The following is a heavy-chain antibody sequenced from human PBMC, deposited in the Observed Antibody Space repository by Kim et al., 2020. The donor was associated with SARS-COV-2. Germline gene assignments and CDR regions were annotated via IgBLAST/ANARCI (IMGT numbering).Heavy chain of an antibody. D-gene: IGHD5-18*01. Sequence: GGSLRLSCRASGFAFNKSWLHWVRQAPGKGLVWVSHISRDGGRTAYADSVKGRFTISRDNGRNTLYLRMDSLRVEDTAIYYCATDMEYSCGSWGQGTLVTVSS. CDR1: GFAFNKSW. CDR2: ISRDGGRT. J-gene: IGHJ5*02. V-gene: IGHV3-74*01. CDR3: ATDMEYSCGS.